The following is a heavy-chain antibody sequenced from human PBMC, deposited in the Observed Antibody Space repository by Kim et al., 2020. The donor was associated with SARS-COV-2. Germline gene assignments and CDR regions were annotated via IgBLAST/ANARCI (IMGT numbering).Heavy chain of an antibody. J-gene: IGHJ5*02. CDR1: GGSFSGYY. Sequence: SETLSLTCAVYGGSFSGYYWSWIRQPPGKGLEWIGEINHSGSTNYNPSLKSRVTISVDTSKNQFSLKLSSVTAADTAVYYCARGWRYYGSGSYYNVIWFDPWGQGTLVTVSS. D-gene: IGHD3-10*01. CDR3: ARGWRYYGSGSYYNVIWFDP. CDR2: INHSGST. V-gene: IGHV4-34*01.